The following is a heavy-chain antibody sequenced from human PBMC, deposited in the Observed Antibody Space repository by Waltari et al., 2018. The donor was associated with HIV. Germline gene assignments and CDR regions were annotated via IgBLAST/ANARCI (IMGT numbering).Heavy chain of an antibody. CDR1: GFMFPSYW. CDR2: IKQDGSEK. V-gene: IGHV3-7*01. J-gene: IGHJ4*02. D-gene: IGHD2-2*01. CDR3: ATSRTFDY. Sequence: EVLLVESGGGLVQPGGSLRLSCTASGFMFPSYWMSWVRQAPGKGLEWVANIKQDGSEKYYVDSVKGRFTISRDNAKNSLYLQMNSLRAEDTAMYYCATSRTFDYWGQGTLVTVSS.